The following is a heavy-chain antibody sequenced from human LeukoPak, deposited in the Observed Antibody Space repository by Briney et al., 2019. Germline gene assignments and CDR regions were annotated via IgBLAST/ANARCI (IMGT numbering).Heavy chain of an antibody. J-gene: IGHJ4*02. V-gene: IGHV1-69*01. CDR3: ARVSRDCSSTSCLGY. CDR1: GGTFSSYA. D-gene: IGHD2-2*01. CDR2: IIPIFGTA. Sequence: ASVKVSCKASGGTFSSYAISWVRQAPGQGLEWMGGIIPIFGTANYAQKFQGRVTITADESTSTAYMELSSLRSEDTAVYYCARVSRDCSSTSCLGYWGQGTLVTVSS.